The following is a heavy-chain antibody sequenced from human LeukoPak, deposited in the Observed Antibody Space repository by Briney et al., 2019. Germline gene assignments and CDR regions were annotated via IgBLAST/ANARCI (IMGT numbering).Heavy chain of an antibody. D-gene: IGHD3-16*01. CDR2: ISYSGST. Sequence: PSETLSLTCTVSGDSISSYHWTWIRQPPGKGLEWIGYISYSGSTNYNPSLKSRVTISVYTSKNQFSLELSSVTAADTAVYFCARVGRGDHTWGSYYFDHWGQGTLVTVSS. J-gene: IGHJ4*02. CDR3: ARVGRGDHTWGSYYFDH. CDR1: GDSISSYH. V-gene: IGHV4-59*01.